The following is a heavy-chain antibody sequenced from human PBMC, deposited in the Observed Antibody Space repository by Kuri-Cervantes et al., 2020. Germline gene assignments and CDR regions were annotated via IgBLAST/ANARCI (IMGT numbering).Heavy chain of an antibody. CDR1: GFTFSSHA. V-gene: IGHV3-30-3*01. D-gene: IGHD1-26*01. CDR3: ARDKKGSSGSYYFDY. J-gene: IGHJ4*02. Sequence: GESLKISCAASGFTFSSHAMHWVRQAPGKGLEWVADISYDGSNKHYADSVKGRFTFSRDNSRNTMYLQMNSLRVEDTAVYYCARDKKGSSGSYYFDYWGQGTLVTVSS. CDR2: ISYDGSNK.